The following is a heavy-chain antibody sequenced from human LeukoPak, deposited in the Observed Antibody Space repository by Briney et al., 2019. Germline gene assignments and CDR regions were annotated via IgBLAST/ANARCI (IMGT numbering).Heavy chain of an antibody. V-gene: IGHV3-7*03. CDR1: GFTFSSCW. J-gene: IGHJ5*02. Sequence: PGGSLRLSCAASGFTFSSCWMSWVRQAPGKGLEWVANIKQDGSEKYYVDSVKGRFTIPRDNSKNTLYLQMNSLRAEDTAVYYCAKKYSTGLDPWGQGTLVTVSS. D-gene: IGHD1-26*01. CDR3: AKKYSTGLDP. CDR2: IKQDGSEK.